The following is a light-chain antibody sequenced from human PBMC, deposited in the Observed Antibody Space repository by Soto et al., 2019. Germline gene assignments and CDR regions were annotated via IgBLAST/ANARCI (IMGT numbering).Light chain of an antibody. CDR1: QSVSSSY. CDR3: QQYGSSLTWT. J-gene: IGKJ1*01. CDR2: GAS. V-gene: IGKV3-20*01. Sequence: EIVLTQSPGTLSLSPGARATLSCRASQSVSSSYLAWYQQKPGQAPRLLIYGASSRATGIPARFSGSGSGTDFTLTISRLETEDFAVYYGQQYGSSLTWTFGQGTKVDIK.